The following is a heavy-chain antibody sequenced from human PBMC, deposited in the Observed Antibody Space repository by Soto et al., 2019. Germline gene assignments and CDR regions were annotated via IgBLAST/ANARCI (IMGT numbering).Heavy chain of an antibody. CDR1: GYTFTSYG. CDR3: ARSSIAADRPYYYGMDV. Sequence: QVQLVQSGAEVKKPGASVMVSCKASGYTFTSYGISWVRQAPGQGLEWMGWISAYNGNTNYAQKLQGRVTMTTDTSTSTAYMELRSLRSDDTAVYYCARSSIAADRPYYYGMDVWGQGTTVTVSS. CDR2: ISAYNGNT. V-gene: IGHV1-18*01. J-gene: IGHJ6*02. D-gene: IGHD6-6*01.